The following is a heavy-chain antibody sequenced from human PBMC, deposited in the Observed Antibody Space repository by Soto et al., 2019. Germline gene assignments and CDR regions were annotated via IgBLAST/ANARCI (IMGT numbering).Heavy chain of an antibody. Sequence: ASVKVSCKASGYTFTSYYMHWVQQAPGQGLEWMGIINPSGGSTSYAQKFQGRVTMTEDTSTDTAYMELSSLRSEDTAVYYCATAWELPRSDAFDIWGQGTMVTVSS. J-gene: IGHJ3*02. CDR1: GYTFTSYY. D-gene: IGHD1-26*01. V-gene: IGHV1-46*01. CDR3: ATAWELPRSDAFDI. CDR2: INPSGGST.